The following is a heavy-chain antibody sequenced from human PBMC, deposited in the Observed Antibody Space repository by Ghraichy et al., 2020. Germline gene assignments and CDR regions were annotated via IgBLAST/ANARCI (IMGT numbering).Heavy chain of an antibody. CDR1: GGSISSSSYY. V-gene: IGHV4-39*01. CDR2: IHNSGST. Sequence: SETLYLTCTVSGGSISSSSYYWVWIRQPPGQGLEWIVSIHNSGSTFYNPSLRSRVTISVDSSKNQFSLKLRSVTAADTAVYYCARPGGRRAARQYFDYWGQGNLGTVSS. J-gene: IGHJ4*02. D-gene: IGHD6-6*01. CDR3: ARPGGRRAARQYFDY.